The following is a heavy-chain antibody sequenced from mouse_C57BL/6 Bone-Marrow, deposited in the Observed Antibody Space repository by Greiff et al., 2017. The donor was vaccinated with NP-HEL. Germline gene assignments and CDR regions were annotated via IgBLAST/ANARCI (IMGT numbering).Heavy chain of an antibody. V-gene: IGHV3-6*01. CDR3: ARDGYYLYFDY. CDR2: ISYDGSN. D-gene: IGHD2-3*01. J-gene: IGHJ2*01. CDR1: GYSITSGYY. Sequence: DVMLQESGPGLVKPSQSLSLTCSVTGYSITSGYYWYWIRQFPGNQLEWMGYISYDGSNNYNPSLKNRISITRDTSKNQFVLKLNAVTTEDTATYYCARDGYYLYFDYWGQGTTLTVSS.